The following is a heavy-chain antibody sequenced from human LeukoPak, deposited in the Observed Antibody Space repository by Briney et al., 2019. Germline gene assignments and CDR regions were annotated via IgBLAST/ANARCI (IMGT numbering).Heavy chain of an antibody. CDR3: ARLGYCSGSNCYAPSHY. D-gene: IGHD2-15*01. Sequence: GESLKISCKASGYTFNNYWIGWVRQMPGKGLEWMGIIYPADSTTKYGPSLQGQVTISADSSTSTAFLQWSSLKASDTAMYYCARLGYCSGSNCYAPSHYWGQGTLVTVSS. V-gene: IGHV5-51*01. CDR1: GYTFNNYW. CDR2: IYPADSTT. J-gene: IGHJ4*02.